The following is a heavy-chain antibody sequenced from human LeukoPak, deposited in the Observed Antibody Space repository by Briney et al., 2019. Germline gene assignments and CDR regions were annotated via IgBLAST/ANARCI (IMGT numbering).Heavy chain of an antibody. CDR2: INPNTGAT. D-gene: IGHD3-9*01. CDR3: ARVDVPGYFSLNLGY. CDR1: GYTFTGYY. Sequence: GASVKVSCKASGYTFTGYYMHWVRQAPGQGLEWMGWINPNTGATKFAHKFQGRVTMTRDTSISTAYMDLSTLTSDDTALYYGARVDVPGYFSLNLGYWGQGTLLAVTS. J-gene: IGHJ4*02. V-gene: IGHV1-2*02.